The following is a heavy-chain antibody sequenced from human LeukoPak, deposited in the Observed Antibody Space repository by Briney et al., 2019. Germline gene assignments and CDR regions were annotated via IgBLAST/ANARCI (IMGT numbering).Heavy chain of an antibody. V-gene: IGHV1-2*02. CDR3: ARGGAGSAYYGWDLFRFAY. CDR2: INPHNGGA. Sequence: ASVKVSCKASEDSFTGYYIHWVRQAPGQGPEWMGWINPHNGGAKYADRLQGRVTMTRDTSIRTAYMELSSLRSDDTAVYYCARGGAGSAYYGWDLFRFAYWGQGTLVTVSS. CDR1: EDSFTGYY. D-gene: IGHD4-17*01. J-gene: IGHJ4*02.